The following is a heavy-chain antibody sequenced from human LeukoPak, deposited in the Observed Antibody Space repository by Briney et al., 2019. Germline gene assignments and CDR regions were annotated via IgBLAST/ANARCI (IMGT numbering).Heavy chain of an antibody. J-gene: IGHJ4*02. CDR1: GFTFSNCW. V-gene: IGHV3-21*01. CDR3: ARGTLNIPGEHGAFDY. CDR2: ISTSSSYI. D-gene: IGHD1-14*01. Sequence: KSGGSLGLSCAASGFTFSNCWMSWVRQAPGKGLEWVSSISTSSSYIHYADSVKGRFTISRDNAKNSLYLQMNSLRAEDTAVYYCARGTLNIPGEHGAFDYWGQGTLVTVSS.